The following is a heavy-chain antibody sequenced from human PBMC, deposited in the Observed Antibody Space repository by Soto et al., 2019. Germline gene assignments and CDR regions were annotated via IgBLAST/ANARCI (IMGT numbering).Heavy chain of an antibody. Sequence: QIQLVQSGGEVKKPGASVKVSCKASGYTFTEHGISWVRQAPGQGLEWVGWISAFTDYTDDAQKFRGRVTLTTDKSTSTAYMELRSLTSDDTAVYYCAKDRPLLTQQIGDVYWGQGNRVPVS. J-gene: IGHJ4*02. CDR2: ISAFTDYT. D-gene: IGHD2-21*01. CDR1: GYTFTEHG. V-gene: IGHV1-18*04. CDR3: AKDRPLLTQQIGDVY.